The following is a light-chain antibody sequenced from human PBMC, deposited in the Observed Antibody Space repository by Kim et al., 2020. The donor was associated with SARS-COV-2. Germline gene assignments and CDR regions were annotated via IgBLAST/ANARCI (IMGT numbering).Light chain of an antibody. CDR3: KQNNRWPRT. J-gene: IGKJ1*01. Sequence: VAPGERATLSCRASESISSTLAWYQQRPGQAPRLLIKGASAGATGVPARLGGSGSGTEFTLTISSLQSKDFAGYYCKQNNRWPRTFGQGTKVDIK. V-gene: IGKV3-15*01. CDR2: GAS. CDR1: ESISST.